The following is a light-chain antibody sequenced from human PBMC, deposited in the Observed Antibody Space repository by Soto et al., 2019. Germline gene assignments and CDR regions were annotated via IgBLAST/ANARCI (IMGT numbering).Light chain of an antibody. V-gene: IGKV3-20*01. CDR2: GAS. Sequence: EIVLTQSPDTLSLSPGDRATLSCRASQSISSTFLAWYQQKPGQAPRLLIYGASSRATGIPDRFSGSGSGTDFTLTISRLEAEDVVVYCCQQGLTFGGGTKVEFK. CDR3: QQGLT. CDR1: QSISSTF. J-gene: IGKJ4*01.